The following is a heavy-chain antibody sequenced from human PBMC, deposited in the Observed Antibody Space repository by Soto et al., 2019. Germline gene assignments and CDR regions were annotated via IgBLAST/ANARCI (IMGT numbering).Heavy chain of an antibody. D-gene: IGHD2-2*01. J-gene: IGHJ4*02. V-gene: IGHV4-39*01. CDR1: GGSISSSSYY. CDR2: IYYSGST. Sequence: QLQLQESGPGLVKPSETLSLTCTVSGGSISSSSYYWGWIRQPPGKGLEWIGSIYYSGSTYYNPSLKSRVSISVDTSKNRFSLKLSSVNAADTAVYYCASRRIVVVPAATPFDYWGQGTLVTVSS. CDR3: ASRRIVVVPAATPFDY.